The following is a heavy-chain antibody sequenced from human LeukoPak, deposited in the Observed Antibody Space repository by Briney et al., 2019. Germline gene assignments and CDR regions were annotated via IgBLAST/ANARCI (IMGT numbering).Heavy chain of an antibody. D-gene: IGHD5-24*01. J-gene: IGHJ4*02. CDR2: ISWNSGSI. Sequence: PGRSLRLSCAASGFTFDDYAMHWVRQAPGKGLEWVSGISWNSGSIGYADSVKGRFTISRDNAKSTLFLQMNSLRPEDTAIYYCVRGGDGYGNFEYWGQGTLVTVSS. CDR3: VRGGDGYGNFEY. CDR1: GFTFDDYA. V-gene: IGHV3-9*01.